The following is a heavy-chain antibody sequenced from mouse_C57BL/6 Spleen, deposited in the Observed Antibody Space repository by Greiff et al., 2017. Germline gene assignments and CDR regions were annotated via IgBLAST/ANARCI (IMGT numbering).Heavy chain of an antibody. CDR2: IYPGDGDT. CDR1: GYAFSSSW. Sequence: VQLQQSGPELVKPGASVKISCKASGYAFSSSWMNWVKQRPGKGLEWIGRIYPGDGDTNYNGTFKGKATLTADKSSSTAYMQLSSLTSEDSAVYFCARGDYGSSRYFDVWGTGTTVTVSS. CDR3: ARGDYGSSRYFDV. J-gene: IGHJ1*03. D-gene: IGHD1-1*01. V-gene: IGHV1-82*01.